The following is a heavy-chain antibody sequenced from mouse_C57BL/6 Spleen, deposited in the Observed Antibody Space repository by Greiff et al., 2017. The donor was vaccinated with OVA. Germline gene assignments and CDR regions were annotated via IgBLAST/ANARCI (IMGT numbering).Heavy chain of an antibody. D-gene: IGHD2-4*01. CDR1: GFSLTSYA. CDR3: ARNSDDYDGVWFAY. J-gene: IGHJ3*01. Sequence: QVQLQQSGPGLVAPSQSLSITCTVSGFSLTSYAISWVRQPPGKGLEWLGVIWTGGGTNYNSALKSRLSISKDNSKSQVFLKMNSLQTDDTARYYCARNSDDYDGVWFAYWGQGTLVTVSA. V-gene: IGHV2-9-1*01. CDR2: IWTGGGT.